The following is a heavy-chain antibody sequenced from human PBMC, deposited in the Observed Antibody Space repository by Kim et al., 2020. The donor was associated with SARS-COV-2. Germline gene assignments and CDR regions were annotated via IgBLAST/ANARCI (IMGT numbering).Heavy chain of an antibody. CDR3: ARGQGLWFGELLGANKFDY. D-gene: IGHD3-10*01. CDR1: GGSFSGYY. Sequence: SETLSLTCAVYGGSFSGYYWSWIRQPPGKGLEWIGEINHSGSTNYNPSLKSRVTISVDTSKNQFSLKLSSVTAADTAVYYCARGQGLWFGELLGANKFDYWGQGTLVTVSS. J-gene: IGHJ4*02. CDR2: INHSGST. V-gene: IGHV4-34*01.